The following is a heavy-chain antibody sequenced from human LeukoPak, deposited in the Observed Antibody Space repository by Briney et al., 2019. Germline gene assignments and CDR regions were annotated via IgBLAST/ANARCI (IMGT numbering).Heavy chain of an antibody. Sequence: PGGSLRLSCAASGFAFSSYEMNWVRQAPGKGLEWVAVISYDGTNKYYADSMRGRFTISRDNSKNTLYLQMNSLRTEDTAVYYCAKDKDYSNYEGYYFDYWGQGTLVTVSS. V-gene: IGHV3-30*18. D-gene: IGHD4-11*01. CDR1: GFAFSSYE. CDR3: AKDKDYSNYEGYYFDY. J-gene: IGHJ4*02. CDR2: ISYDGTNK.